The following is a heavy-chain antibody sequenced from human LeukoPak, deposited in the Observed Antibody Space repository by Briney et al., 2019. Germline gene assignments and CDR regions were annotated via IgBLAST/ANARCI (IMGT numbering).Heavy chain of an antibody. CDR2: IWYDGSNK. V-gene: IGHV3-33*01. CDR3: ARDLDDYVWGSYREPPPTDY. Sequence: GGSLRLSCAASGFTFSSYGMHWVRQAPGKGLEWVAVIWYDGSNKYYADSVKGRFTISRDNSKNTLYLQMNSLRAEDTAVYYCARDLDDYVWGSYREPPPTDYWGQGTLVTVSS. J-gene: IGHJ4*02. CDR1: GFTFSSYG. D-gene: IGHD3-16*02.